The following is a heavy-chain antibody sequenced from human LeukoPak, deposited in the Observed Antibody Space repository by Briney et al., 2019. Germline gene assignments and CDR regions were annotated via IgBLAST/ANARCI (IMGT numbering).Heavy chain of an antibody. Sequence: GGSLRLSCAASGFTFSNAWMSWVRQAPGKGLEWVGRIKSKTDGGTTDYAAPVKGRFTISRDDSKNTLYLQMNSLKTEDTAVYCCTTEVAIAAAGTLFDYWGQGTLVTVSS. CDR2: IKSKTDGGTT. CDR3: TTEVAIAAAGTLFDY. J-gene: IGHJ4*02. CDR1: GFTFSNAW. V-gene: IGHV3-15*01. D-gene: IGHD6-13*01.